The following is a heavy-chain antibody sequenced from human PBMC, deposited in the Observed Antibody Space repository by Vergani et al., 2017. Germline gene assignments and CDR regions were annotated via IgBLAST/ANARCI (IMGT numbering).Heavy chain of an antibody. J-gene: IGHJ5*02. V-gene: IGHV3-53*04. CDR1: GFTVSSNY. CDR2: IYSGGST. D-gene: IGHD2-21*02. Sequence: EVQLVESGGGLVQPGGSLRLSCAASGFTVSSNYMSWVRQAPGKGLEWVSVIYSGGSTYYADSVKGRFTISRHNSKHPLYLQMNSLRAEDTAVYYCARDGPMVSAVPAAGGLWWGLLFRVDWFDPWGQGTLVTVSS. CDR3: ARDGPMVSAVPAAGGLWWGLLFRVDWFDP.